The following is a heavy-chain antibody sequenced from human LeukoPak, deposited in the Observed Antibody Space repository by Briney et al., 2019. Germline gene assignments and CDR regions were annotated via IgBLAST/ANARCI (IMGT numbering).Heavy chain of an antibody. CDR1: GGSISSGSYY. V-gene: IGHV4-61*02. CDR3: ARGRGGSGLWYYFDY. Sequence: SETLSLTCTVSGGSISSGSYYWSWIRQPAGKGLEWIGRIYTSGSTNYNPSLKSRVTISVDTSKNQFSLKLSSVTAADTAVYYCARGRGGSGLWYYFDYWGQGTLVTVSS. J-gene: IGHJ4*02. CDR2: IYTSGST. D-gene: IGHD3-16*01.